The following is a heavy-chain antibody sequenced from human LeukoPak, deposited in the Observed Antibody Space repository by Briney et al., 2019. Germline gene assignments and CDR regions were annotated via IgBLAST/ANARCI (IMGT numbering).Heavy chain of an antibody. CDR3: AKGGNYAPLDY. CDR2: ISISGGDT. Sequence: PGGSLRLSCAASGFTFTDSAMTWVRQAPGKGLEWVSAISISGGDTIYTDSVKDRFTISRDNSKNTLYLQMNSLRADDTAIYYCAKGGNYAPLDYWGQGTLVTVSS. D-gene: IGHD1-7*01. V-gene: IGHV3-23*01. J-gene: IGHJ4*02. CDR1: GFTFTDSA.